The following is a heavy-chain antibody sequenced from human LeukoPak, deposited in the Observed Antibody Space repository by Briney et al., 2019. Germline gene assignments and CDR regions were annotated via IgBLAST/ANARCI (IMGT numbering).Heavy chain of an antibody. CDR1: GFTFSSYW. D-gene: IGHD1-26*01. CDR3: ARSPPYSGSSSDFDY. CDR2: IKQDGSEK. V-gene: IGHV3-7*01. Sequence: GGSLRLSCAASGFTFSSYWMSWVRQAPGKGLEWVANIKQDGSEKYYVDSVKGRFTIPRDNAKNSLYLQMNSLRAEDTAVYYCARSPPYSGSSSDFDYWGQGTLVTVSS. J-gene: IGHJ4*02.